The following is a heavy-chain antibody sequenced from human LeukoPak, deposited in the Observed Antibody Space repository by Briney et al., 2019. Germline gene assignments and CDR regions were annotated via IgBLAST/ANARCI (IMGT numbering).Heavy chain of an antibody. CDR2: ITTTSRYI. CDR1: GFTFSGYS. V-gene: IGHV3-21*01. Sequence: PGGSLRLSCVASGFTFSGYSMNWVRQPPGKGLEWVSLITTTSRYIYYADSVKGRFTISRDNAKNSLYLQMNSLRAEDTAVYYCARVLTGYSYYYYYYMDVWGKGTTVTVSS. CDR3: ARVLTGYSYYYYYYMDV. D-gene: IGHD3-9*01. J-gene: IGHJ6*03.